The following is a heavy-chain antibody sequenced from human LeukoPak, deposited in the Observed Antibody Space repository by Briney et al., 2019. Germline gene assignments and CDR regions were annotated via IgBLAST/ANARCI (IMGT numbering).Heavy chain of an antibody. D-gene: IGHD2-2*01. J-gene: IGHJ6*03. CDR3: ARIPPHRIPESPIPYYYYMDV. CDR1: GGTFSNYA. V-gene: IGHV1-69*05. Sequence: SVKVSCKASGGTFSNYAISWVRQAPGQGLEWMGRIIPIFGTANYAQKFQGRVTITTDVSTSTAYMELSSLRSEDTAVYYCARIPPHRIPESPIPYYYYMDVWGKGTTVTVSS. CDR2: IIPIFGTA.